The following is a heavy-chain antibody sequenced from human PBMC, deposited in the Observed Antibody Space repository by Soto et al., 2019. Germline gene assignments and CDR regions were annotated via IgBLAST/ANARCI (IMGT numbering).Heavy chain of an antibody. CDR1: GFTFSSYW. CDR3: ARTIEAAGKVVGDYYYYMDV. CDR2: INSDGSST. V-gene: IGHV3-74*01. J-gene: IGHJ6*03. D-gene: IGHD6-13*01. Sequence: GGSLRLSCAASGFTFSSYWMHWVRQAPGKGLVWVSRINSDGSSTSYADSVKGRFTISRDNAKNTLYLQMNSLRAEDTAVYYCARTIEAAGKVVGDYYYYMDVWGKGTTVTVSS.